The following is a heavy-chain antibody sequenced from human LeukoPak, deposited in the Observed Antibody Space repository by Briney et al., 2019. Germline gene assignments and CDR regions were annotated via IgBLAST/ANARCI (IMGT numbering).Heavy chain of an antibody. D-gene: IGHD6-13*01. J-gene: IGHJ4*02. CDR3: ARGAGQQLIPN. CDR1: GGSISSYY. CDR2: IYYSGST. Sequence: KPSETLSLTCTVSGGSISSYYRSWIRQPPGKGLEWIGYIYYSGSTNYNPSLKSRVTISVDTSKNQFSLKLSSVTAADTAVYYCARGAGQQLIPNWGQGTLVTVSS. V-gene: IGHV4-59*01.